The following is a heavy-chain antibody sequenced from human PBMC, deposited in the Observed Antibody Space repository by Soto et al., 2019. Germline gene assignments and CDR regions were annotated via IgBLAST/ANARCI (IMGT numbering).Heavy chain of an antibody. CDR1: GGSISSGCYY. CDR3: ARVLHGVVITNWFDP. J-gene: IGHJ5*02. Sequence: SETLSLTCSVSGGSISSGCYYWSWIRQHPGKGLEWIGYIYYSGSTYYNPPLKSRVTISVDTSKNQFSLKLSSVTAADTAVYYCARVLHGVVITNWFDPWGQGTLVTVSS. D-gene: IGHD3-3*01. V-gene: IGHV4-31*03. CDR2: IYYSGST.